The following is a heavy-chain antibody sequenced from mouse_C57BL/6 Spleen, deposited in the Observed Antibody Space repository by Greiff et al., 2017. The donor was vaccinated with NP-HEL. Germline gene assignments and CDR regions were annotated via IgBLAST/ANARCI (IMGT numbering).Heavy chain of an antibody. D-gene: IGHD1-1*01. V-gene: IGHV10-1*01. CDR3: VSPSSYGDYYAMDY. J-gene: IGHJ4*01. CDR1: GFSFNTYA. Sequence: EVKLVESGGGLVQPKGSLKLSCAASGFSFNTYAMNWVRQAPGKGLEWVARIRSKSNNYATYYADSVKDRFTISRDDSESMLYLQMNNLKTQDTARYYCVSPSSYGDYYAMDYWGQGTSVTVSS. CDR2: IRSKSNNYAT.